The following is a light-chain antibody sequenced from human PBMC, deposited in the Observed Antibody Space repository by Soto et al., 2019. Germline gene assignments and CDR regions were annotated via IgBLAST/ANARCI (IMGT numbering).Light chain of an antibody. V-gene: IGKV3-20*01. J-gene: IGKJ5*01. Sequence: EIVLTRSPDTLSLSPGESATLSCRASQSVSSSYLAWYQQKPGRAPRLLIYGASNRATGIPDRFSGSGSGTDFTLTISRLEPEDFAVFYCQQYDDSITFGQGTRLEIE. CDR3: QQYDDSIT. CDR1: QSVSSSY. CDR2: GAS.